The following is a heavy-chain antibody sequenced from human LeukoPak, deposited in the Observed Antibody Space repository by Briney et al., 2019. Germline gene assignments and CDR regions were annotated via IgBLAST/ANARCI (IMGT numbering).Heavy chain of an antibody. CDR3: ARAPAYYYDSSGLN. D-gene: IGHD3-22*01. CDR2: ISSSSSYT. V-gene: IGHV3-21*01. CDR1: GFTFSSYS. Sequence: GGSLRLSCAAPGFTFSSYSMNWVRQAPGKGLEWVSSISSSSSYTYYADSVKGRFTISRDNAKNSLYLQMNSLRAEDTAVYYCARAPAYYYDSSGLNWGQGTLVTVSS. J-gene: IGHJ4*02.